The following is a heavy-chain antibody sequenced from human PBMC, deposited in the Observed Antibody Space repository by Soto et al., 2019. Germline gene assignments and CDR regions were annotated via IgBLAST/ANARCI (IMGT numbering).Heavy chain of an antibody. CDR3: AKEYRHGDYAQGYDY. D-gene: IGHD4-17*01. Sequence: EVQVLESGGGLVQPGGSLRLSCAASGFTFSSYAMTWVRQAPGKGLEWVSAISGSGGSTYYADSVKGRFTISRDNSKNTLNRQMDSLRAEDTAVYNGAKEYRHGDYAQGYDYGGQGTLGTGSS. CDR1: GFTFSSYA. V-gene: IGHV3-23*01. CDR2: ISGSGGST. J-gene: IGHJ4*02.